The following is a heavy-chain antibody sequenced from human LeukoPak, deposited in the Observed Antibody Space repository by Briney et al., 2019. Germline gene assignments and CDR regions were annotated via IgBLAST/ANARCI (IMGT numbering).Heavy chain of an antibody. J-gene: IGHJ4*02. CDR1: GFSFRNYW. CDR3: ARDTPMDH. Sequence: PGGSLRLSCVASGFSFRNYWMSWVRQAPGKGLEWVSAISGSGGSTYYGDSVKGRFTISRDNSKNTLYLQMNSLRAEDTAVYYCARDTPMDHWGQGTLVTVSS. CDR2: ISGSGGST. V-gene: IGHV3-23*01.